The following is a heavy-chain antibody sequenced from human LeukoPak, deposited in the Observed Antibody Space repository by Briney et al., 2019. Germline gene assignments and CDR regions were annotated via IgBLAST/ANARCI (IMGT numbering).Heavy chain of an antibody. CDR2: INPNSGGT. CDR1: GYTFTSYY. D-gene: IGHD2-15*01. J-gene: IGHJ4*02. V-gene: IGHV1-2*06. CDR3: ARDVGYCSGGSCPIFDY. Sequence: ASVKVSCKASGYTFTSYYMHWVRQAPGQGLEWMGRINPNSGGTNYAQKFQGRVTMTRDTSISTAYMELSRLRSDDTAVCYCARDVGYCSGGSCPIFDYWGQGTLVTVSS.